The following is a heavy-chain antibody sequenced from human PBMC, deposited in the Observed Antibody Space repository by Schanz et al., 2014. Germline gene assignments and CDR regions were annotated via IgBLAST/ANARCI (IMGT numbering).Heavy chain of an antibody. CDR1: GGSISSSSYY. CDR2: IYYSGST. Sequence: QLQLQESGPGLVKPSETLSLTCTVSGGSISSSSYYWGWIRQPPGKGLEWIGSIYYSGSTYYNPPLKSRVTIREDATKNHSSLKLSSVPAADTAVYYCARDVGHYGMDVWGQGTTVTVSS. CDR3: ARDVGHYGMDV. J-gene: IGHJ6*02. V-gene: IGHV4-39*02.